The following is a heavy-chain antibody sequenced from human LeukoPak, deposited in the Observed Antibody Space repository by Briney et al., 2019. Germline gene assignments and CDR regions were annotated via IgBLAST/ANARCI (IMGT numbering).Heavy chain of an antibody. D-gene: IGHD6-6*01. Sequence: PSETLSLTCAVYGGSFSGYYWSWIRQPPGKGLEWIGEINHSGSTNYNPSLKSRVTISVDTSKNQFSLKLSSVTAADTAVYYCVRVSSSGIAARRVLIDYWGQGTLVTVSS. CDR2: INHSGST. CDR1: GGSFSGYY. V-gene: IGHV4-34*01. CDR3: VRVSSSGIAARRVLIDY. J-gene: IGHJ4*02.